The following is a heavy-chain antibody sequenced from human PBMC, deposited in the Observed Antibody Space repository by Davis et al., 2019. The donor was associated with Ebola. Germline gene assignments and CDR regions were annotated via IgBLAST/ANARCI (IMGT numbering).Heavy chain of an antibody. J-gene: IGHJ4*02. CDR3: AKGGDGCSGGSCYAMDH. CDR2: ISGSGGST. V-gene: IGHV3-23*01. D-gene: IGHD2-15*01. Sequence: GGSLRLSCAASGFTFSSYAMTWVRQAPGKGLEWVSAISGSGGSTYYADSVKGRFTISRDNSKKTLYLQMNSLRAEDTAVYYCAKGGDGCSGGSCYAMDHWGQGTLVTVSS. CDR1: GFTFSSYA.